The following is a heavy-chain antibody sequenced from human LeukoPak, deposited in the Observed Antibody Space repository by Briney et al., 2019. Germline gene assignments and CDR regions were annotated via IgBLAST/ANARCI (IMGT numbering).Heavy chain of an antibody. D-gene: IGHD2-2*02. CDR3: AKFGYCTISTCYNYFDS. J-gene: IGHJ4*02. CDR1: GFTFGIYE. Sequence: PGGSLRLSCAASGFTFGIYEMNWIRQPPGKGLEWVSYISGGGETMYYADSVKGRFTISRDNSKNTLFLQMKSLRAEDTAIYYCAKFGYCTISTCYNYFDSWGQGTLVTVSS. CDR2: ISGGGETM. V-gene: IGHV3-23*01.